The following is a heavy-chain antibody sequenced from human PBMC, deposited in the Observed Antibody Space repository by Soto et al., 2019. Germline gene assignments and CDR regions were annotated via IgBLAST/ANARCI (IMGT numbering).Heavy chain of an antibody. CDR2: INHSGST. CDR1: GGSFSGYY. Sequence: SETLSLTCAVYGGSFSGYYWSWIRQPPGKGLEWIGYINHSGSTNYNPSLKSRVTISVDTSKNQSSLKLSSVTAADTAVYYCARRYCSSTSCYNWFDPWGQGTLVTVSS. V-gene: IGHV4-34*01. CDR3: ARRYCSSTSCYNWFDP. D-gene: IGHD2-2*01. J-gene: IGHJ5*02.